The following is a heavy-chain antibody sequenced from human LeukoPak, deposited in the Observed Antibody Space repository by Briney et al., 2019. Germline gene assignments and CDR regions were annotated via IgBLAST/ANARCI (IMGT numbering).Heavy chain of an antibody. Sequence: GGSLRLSCAASGFTFSSYAMHWVRQAPGKGLGWVAVISYDGSNKYYADSVKGRFTISRDNSKNTLYLQMNSLRAEDTAVYYCARTDTAMEYYYYGMDVWGQGTTVTVSS. V-gene: IGHV3-30-3*01. D-gene: IGHD5-18*01. CDR1: GFTFSSYA. CDR3: ARTDTAMEYYYYGMDV. J-gene: IGHJ6*02. CDR2: ISYDGSNK.